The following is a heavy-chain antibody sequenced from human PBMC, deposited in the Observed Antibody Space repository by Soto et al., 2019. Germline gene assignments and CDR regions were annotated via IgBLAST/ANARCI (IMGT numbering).Heavy chain of an antibody. CDR2: IYYSGST. CDR1: GGSISSYY. D-gene: IGHD4-17*01. Sequence: SETLSLTCTVSGGSISSYYWSWIRQPPGKGLEWIGYIYYSGSTNYSPSLKSRVTISVDTSKNQFSLKLSSVTAADTAVYYCARTTVTTSGRYYYYYGMDVWGQGTTVTVSS. V-gene: IGHV4-59*01. CDR3: ARTTVTTSGRYYYYYGMDV. J-gene: IGHJ6*02.